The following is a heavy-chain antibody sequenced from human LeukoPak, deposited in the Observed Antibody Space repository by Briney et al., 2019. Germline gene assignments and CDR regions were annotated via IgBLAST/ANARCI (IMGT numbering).Heavy chain of an antibody. CDR2: IIPIFGTA. CDR1: GGTFSSYA. V-gene: IGHV1-69*05. D-gene: IGHD2-2*01. J-gene: IGHJ5*02. Sequence: SVKVSCKASGGTFSSYAISWVRQAPGQGLEWMGGIIPIFGTANYAQKFQGRGTITTDESTSTAYLELSSLRSEDTAVYYCARGGPPCSSTSCHRLHPADATPINWFDPWGQGTLVTVSS. CDR3: ARGGPPCSSTSCHRLHPADATPINWFDP.